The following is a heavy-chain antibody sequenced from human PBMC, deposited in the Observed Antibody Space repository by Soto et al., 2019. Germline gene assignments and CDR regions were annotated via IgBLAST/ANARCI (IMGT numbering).Heavy chain of an antibody. D-gene: IGHD3-3*01. V-gene: IGHV3-73*01. CDR1: GFTFSGSA. CDR3: ARDRRTSITIFGVAEIYPNNWFDP. CDR2: IRSKANSYAT. J-gene: IGHJ5*02. Sequence: GGSLRLSCAASGFTFSGSAMHWVRQASGKGLEWVGRIRSKANSYATAYAASVKGRFTISRDDSKNTAYLQMNSLKTEDTAVYYCARDRRTSITIFGVAEIYPNNWFDPWGQGTLVTVSS.